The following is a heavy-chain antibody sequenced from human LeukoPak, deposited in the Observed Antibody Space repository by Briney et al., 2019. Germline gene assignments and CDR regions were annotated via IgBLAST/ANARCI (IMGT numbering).Heavy chain of an antibody. CDR3: ARVYSSSSGKYYYYYMDV. Sequence: GGSLRLSCAASGFTFSSYGMSWVRQAPGKGLERVSAISGSGGSTYYADPVKGRFTISRDNSNNTLYLQMSSLRAEDTAVYYCARVYSSSSGKYYYYYMDVWGKGTTVTVSS. CDR2: ISGSGGST. D-gene: IGHD6-6*01. V-gene: IGHV3-23*01. CDR1: GFTFSSYG. J-gene: IGHJ6*03.